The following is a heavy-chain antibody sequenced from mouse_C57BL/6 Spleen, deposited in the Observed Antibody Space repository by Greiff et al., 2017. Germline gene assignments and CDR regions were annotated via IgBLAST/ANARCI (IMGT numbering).Heavy chain of an antibody. D-gene: IGHD3-2*02. CDR2: IRSESSDYAT. Sequence: EVQLVESGGGLVQPKGSLKLSCTASGFTFNTYAMHWVPQAPGQGLEWVARIRSESSDYATYSADSVKDRFTRSRDESQSMLYLQMNNQKTEDTAVDYCVRGDSSGWYFDDWGQGTTLTVSS. V-gene: IGHV10-3*01. CDR1: GFTFNTYA. CDR3: VRGDSSGWYFDD. J-gene: IGHJ2*01.